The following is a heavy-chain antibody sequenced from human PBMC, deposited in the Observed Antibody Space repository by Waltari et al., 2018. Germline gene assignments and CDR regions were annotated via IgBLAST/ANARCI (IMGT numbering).Heavy chain of an antibody. V-gene: IGHV4-39*07. CDR3: ARLHIGGSPYFDY. CDR1: GGSISSSSYY. Sequence: QLQLQESGPGLVKPSETLSLTCTVSGGSISSSSYYWGWIRQPPGKGLEWIGSIYYSGSTYYNPSLKSRVTISVDTSKNQFSLKLSSVTAADTAVYYCARLHIGGSPYFDYWGQGTLVTVSS. D-gene: IGHD2-15*01. J-gene: IGHJ4*02. CDR2: IYYSGST.